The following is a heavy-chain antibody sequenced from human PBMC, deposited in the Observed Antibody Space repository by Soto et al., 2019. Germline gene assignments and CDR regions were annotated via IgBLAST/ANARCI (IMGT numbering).Heavy chain of an antibody. D-gene: IGHD2-21*02. CDR3: AGDRGDSIEY. J-gene: IGHJ4*02. Sequence: SETLSLTCTVSGGSISSGGYYWTWIRQTPGKGLQWIGQINHSGSANYNPSLKSRVTISVHTSKSQFSLELSSVTAADTAFYYCAGDRGDSIEYWGQGIQVTVSS. CDR1: GGSISSGGYY. V-gene: IGHV4-39*07. CDR2: INHSGSA.